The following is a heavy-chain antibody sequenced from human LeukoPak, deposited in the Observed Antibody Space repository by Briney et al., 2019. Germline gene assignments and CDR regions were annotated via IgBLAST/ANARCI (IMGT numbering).Heavy chain of an antibody. CDR3: ARVFVRVYGADDAFDI. Sequence: PSETLSLTCAVYGVSFSGYYWSWIRQPPGKGLEWIGEINHSGSTNYNPSLKSRVTISVDTSKNQFSLKLSSVTAADTAVYYCARVFVRVYGADDAFDIWGQGTMVTVSS. V-gene: IGHV4-34*01. D-gene: IGHD4-17*01. CDR1: GVSFSGYY. CDR2: INHSGST. J-gene: IGHJ3*02.